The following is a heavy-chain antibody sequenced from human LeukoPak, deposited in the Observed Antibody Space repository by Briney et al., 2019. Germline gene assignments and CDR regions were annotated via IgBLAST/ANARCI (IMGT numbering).Heavy chain of an antibody. CDR2: MNPNSGNT. D-gene: IGHD6-13*01. CDR3: ARGSSSWYRVLDY. Sequence: ASVKVSCKASGYTFTSYDINWVRQATGQGLEWMGWMNPNSGNTGYALKFQGRVTITRNTSISTAYMELSSLRSEDTAVYYCARGSSSWYRVLDYWGQGTLVTVSS. J-gene: IGHJ4*02. CDR1: GYTFTSYD. V-gene: IGHV1-8*03.